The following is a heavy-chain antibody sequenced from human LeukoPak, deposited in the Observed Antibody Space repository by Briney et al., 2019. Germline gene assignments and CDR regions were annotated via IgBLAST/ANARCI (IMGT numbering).Heavy chain of an antibody. CDR2: ISSSSSYI. J-gene: IGHJ3*02. CDR1: GFTFSSYS. CDR3: ARSPESGGNVFDI. Sequence: PGGSLRLSCAASGFTFSSYSMNWVRQAPGKGLEWVSSISSSSSYIYYADSVKGRFTISRDNAKNSLYLQMNSLRAEDTAVYYCARSPESGGNVFDIWGQGTMVTVSS. V-gene: IGHV3-21*01. D-gene: IGHD3-16*01.